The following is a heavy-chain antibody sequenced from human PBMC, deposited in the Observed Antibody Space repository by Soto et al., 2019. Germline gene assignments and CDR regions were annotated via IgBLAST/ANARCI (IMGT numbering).Heavy chain of an antibody. Sequence: GASVKVSCKASGYTFTGYYMHWVRQAPGQGLEWMGWFNPNSGGTNYAQKFQGWVTMTRDTSISTAYMELSRLRSDDTAVYYCARCSSSWYIYCLDVWGQWDTVSVAT. CDR1: GYTFTGYY. V-gene: IGHV1-2*04. D-gene: IGHD6-13*01. J-gene: IGHJ6*01. CDR2: FNPNSGGT. CDR3: ARCSSSWYIYCLDV.